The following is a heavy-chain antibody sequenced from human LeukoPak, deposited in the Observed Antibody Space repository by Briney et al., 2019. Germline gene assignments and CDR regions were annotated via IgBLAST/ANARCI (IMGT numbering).Heavy chain of an antibody. CDR2: INPNSGGT. J-gene: IGHJ3*02. CDR1: GYTFTGYY. Sequence: ASVKVSCKAFGYTFTGYYVHWLRQAPGHRLEWMGWINPNSGGTNYAQKFQGRVTMTRDTSISTAYMELSRLRSDDTAVYYCAGYDILTGEGQNAFDIWGQGTMVTVSS. D-gene: IGHD3-9*01. CDR3: AGYDILTGEGQNAFDI. V-gene: IGHV1-2*02.